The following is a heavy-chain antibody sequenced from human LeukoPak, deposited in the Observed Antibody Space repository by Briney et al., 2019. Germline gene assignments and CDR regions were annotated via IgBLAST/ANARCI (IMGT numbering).Heavy chain of an antibody. V-gene: IGHV3-11*06. Sequence: PGGSLRLSCAASGFTFSDYYMSWIRQAPGKGLEWVSYISSSSSYTNYADSVKGRFAISRDNAKNSLYLQMNSLRAEDTAVYYCARDYYYDSSGSVYWGQGTLVTVSS. J-gene: IGHJ4*02. CDR1: GFTFSDYY. CDR2: ISSSSSYT. D-gene: IGHD3-22*01. CDR3: ARDYYYDSSGSVY.